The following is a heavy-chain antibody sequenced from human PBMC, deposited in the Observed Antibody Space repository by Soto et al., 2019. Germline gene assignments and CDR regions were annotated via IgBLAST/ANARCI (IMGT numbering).Heavy chain of an antibody. Sequence: GEFLKICCGGAVYDCITYCIACVRQKPGEGLEWMGIIYPGDSKARYSPSFQGQVTMSADKSISTAYLQWSSLKASDTAIYYCARRHNDPRFDSWGQGTLVTVSS. J-gene: IGHJ5*01. D-gene: IGHD1-1*01. V-gene: IGHV5-51*01. CDR1: VYDCITYC. CDR3: ARRHNDPRFDS. CDR2: IYPGDSKA.